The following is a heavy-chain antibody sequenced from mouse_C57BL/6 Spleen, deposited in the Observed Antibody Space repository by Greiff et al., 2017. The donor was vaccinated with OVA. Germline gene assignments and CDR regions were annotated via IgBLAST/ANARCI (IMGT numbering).Heavy chain of an antibody. D-gene: IGHD2-1*01. V-gene: IGHV1-82*01. J-gene: IGHJ3*01. CDR2: IYPGDGDT. CDR3: ARGDGNYWFAY. Sequence: QVQLKQSGPELVKPGASVKISCKASGYAFSSSWMNWVKQRPGKGLEWIGRIYPGDGDTNYNGKFKGKATLTADKSSSTAYMQLSSLTSEDSAVYVCARGDGNYWFAYWGQGTLVTVSA. CDR1: GYAFSSSW.